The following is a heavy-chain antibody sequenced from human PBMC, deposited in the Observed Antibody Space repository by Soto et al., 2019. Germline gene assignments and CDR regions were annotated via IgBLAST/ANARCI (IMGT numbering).Heavy chain of an antibody. CDR3: ARLSTSAGRRDLAC. CDR1: GSSLSSYW. J-gene: IGHJ4*02. CDR2: MNQEGSES. Sequence: EVQLVESGGGLVQPGGPLRLSCAASGSSLSSYWMSWVRQAPGKGLEWVANMNQEGSESDYVGSVKGRFTFTRDNAKNSLYLQMNSLRAEDTAVYYCARLSTSAGRRDLACWGQGTLVTVSS. V-gene: IGHV3-7*01.